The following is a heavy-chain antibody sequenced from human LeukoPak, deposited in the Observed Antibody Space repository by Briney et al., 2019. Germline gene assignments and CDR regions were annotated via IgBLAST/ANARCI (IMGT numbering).Heavy chain of an antibody. CDR1: GFTVSSNY. J-gene: IGHJ4*02. Sequence: GGSLRLSCAASGFTVSSNYMSWVRQAPGKGLEWVSVIYSGGSTYYADSVKGRFTISRDNSKNTLYLQMNSLRAEDTAVYYCASTYYDSSGYYYKWYYFGYWGQGTLVTVSS. V-gene: IGHV3-66*01. CDR3: ASTYYDSSGYYYKWYYFGY. D-gene: IGHD3-22*01. CDR2: IYSGGST.